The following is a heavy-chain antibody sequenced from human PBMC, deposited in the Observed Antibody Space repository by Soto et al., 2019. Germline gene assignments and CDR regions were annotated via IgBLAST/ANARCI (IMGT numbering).Heavy chain of an antibody. CDR3: AKNGPTWRLNCSGSLRDY. D-gene: IGHD6-19*01. CDR1: GFTFSSYA. J-gene: IGHJ4*02. V-gene: IGHV3-23*01. Sequence: EVQLLESGGGLVQPGGSLRLSCAASGFTFSSYAMSWVRQAPGKGLEWVSAISGSGGSTYYADSVKGRFTISRDNSKNTLYLQMNSLRAEDTAVYYCAKNGPTWRLNCSGSLRDYWGQGTLVTVSS. CDR2: ISGSGGST.